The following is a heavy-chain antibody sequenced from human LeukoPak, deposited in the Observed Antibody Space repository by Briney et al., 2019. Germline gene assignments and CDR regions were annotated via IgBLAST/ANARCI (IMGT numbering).Heavy chain of an antibody. D-gene: IGHD6-13*01. CDR3: ARAPTKYSSSWYSFDY. Sequence: SVKVSCKASGGTFSSYAISWVRQAPGQGLEWMGKIIPILGIANYAQKFQGRVTITADKSTSTAYMELSSLRSEDTAVYYCARAPTKYSSSWYSFDYWGQGTLVTVSS. CDR2: IIPILGIA. J-gene: IGHJ4*02. CDR1: GGTFSSYA. V-gene: IGHV1-69*04.